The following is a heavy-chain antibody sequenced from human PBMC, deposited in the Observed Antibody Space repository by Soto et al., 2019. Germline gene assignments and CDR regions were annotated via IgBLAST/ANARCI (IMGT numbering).Heavy chain of an antibody. D-gene: IGHD6-6*01. CDR2: IYSSDER. CDR1: GFTLTDDRVG. CDR3: AQIRVGSSSAAFDI. Sequence: QVTLKESGPVLVRPMETLTRTCTVSGFTLTDDRVGVSWIRQPPGKALEWLAHIYSSDERSYTSSLRNRLTISKDTSKSQVILTMTNMDPVDTATYYCAQIRVGSSSAAFDIWGQGTMVTVSS. V-gene: IGHV2-26*01. J-gene: IGHJ3*02.